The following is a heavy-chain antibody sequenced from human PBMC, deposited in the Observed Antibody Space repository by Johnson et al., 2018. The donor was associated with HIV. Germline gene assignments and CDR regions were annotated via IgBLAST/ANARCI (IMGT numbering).Heavy chain of an antibody. CDR3: ARERGGRHTFDI. D-gene: IGHD2-21*01. CDR2: LYAGGPT. V-gene: IGHV3-66*03. CDR1: GLIVSDNY. J-gene: IGHJ3*02. Sequence: VQLVESGGGLMQPGGSLRLSCEASGLIVSDNYMNWVRQAPGKGLEWVSALYAGGPTYYADSVEGRFTISRDYSKNTLYLQMNSLRTYDTAVYYCARERGGRHTFDIWGQGTMVIVSS.